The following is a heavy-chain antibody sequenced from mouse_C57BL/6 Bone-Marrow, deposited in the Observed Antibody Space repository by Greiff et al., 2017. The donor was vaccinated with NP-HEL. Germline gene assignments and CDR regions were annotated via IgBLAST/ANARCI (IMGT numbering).Heavy chain of an antibody. CDR1: EYEFPSHD. CDR2: INSDGGST. Sequence: EVQGVESGGGLVQPGESLKLSCESNEYEFPSHDMSWVRKTPEKRLELVAAINSDGGSTYYPDTMERRFIISRDNTKKTLYLQMSSLRSEDTALYYCARRRIYDGYLYWYFDVWGTGTTVTVSS. J-gene: IGHJ1*03. CDR3: ARRRIYDGYLYWYFDV. V-gene: IGHV5-2*01. D-gene: IGHD2-3*01.